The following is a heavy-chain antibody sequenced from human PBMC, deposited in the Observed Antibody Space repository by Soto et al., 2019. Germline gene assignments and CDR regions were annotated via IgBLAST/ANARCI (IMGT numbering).Heavy chain of an antibody. CDR1: GGSVSSGSYY. CDR2: ISYSGRI. V-gene: IGHV4-39*01. J-gene: IGHJ5*02. CDR3: ARLEQQLSWFGP. Sequence: SETLSLTCAVYGGSVSSGSYYWSWIRQPPGKGLEWIANISYSGRIYYNPSLKSRVTISVDTSKNQFSLRLTSVTAADTAVYYCARLEQQLSWFGPWGQGTLVTVSS. D-gene: IGHD6-13*01.